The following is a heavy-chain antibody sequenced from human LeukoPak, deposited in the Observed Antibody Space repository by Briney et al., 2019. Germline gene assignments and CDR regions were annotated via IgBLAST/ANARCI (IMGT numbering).Heavy chain of an antibody. Sequence: GGSLRLSCAASGFTFGSYAMTWLRQAPGKGLEWVSSISDSGGRTFYADSVKGRFTISRDNSKNTLYLQMNTLRAEDTAVYYCAKDLYGDYDYYYYSGMDVWGQGTTVTVSS. D-gene: IGHD4-17*01. CDR3: AKDLYGDYDYYYYSGMDV. CDR1: GFTFGSYA. V-gene: IGHV3-23*01. J-gene: IGHJ6*02. CDR2: ISDSGGRT.